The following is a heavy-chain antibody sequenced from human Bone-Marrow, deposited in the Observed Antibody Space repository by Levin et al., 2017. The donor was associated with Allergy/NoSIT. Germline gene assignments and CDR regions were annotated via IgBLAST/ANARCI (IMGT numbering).Heavy chain of an antibody. CDR1: GFVFHAYW. J-gene: IGHJ4*02. D-gene: IGHD2-2*02. CDR3: ARAIQGDY. Sequence: GGSLRLSCTSSGFVFHAYWMTWVRQAPGKGLEWVANIKYDGTEVYYVDSVKGRFTVSRDNATNSANLQMNNLRVDDTAVYYCARAIQGDYWGRGTLVTVSS. V-gene: IGHV3-7*01. CDR2: IKYDGTEV.